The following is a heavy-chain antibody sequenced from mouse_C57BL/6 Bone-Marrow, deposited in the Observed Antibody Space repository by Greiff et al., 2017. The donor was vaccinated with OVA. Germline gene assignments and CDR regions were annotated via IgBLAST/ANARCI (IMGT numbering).Heavy chain of an antibody. J-gene: IGHJ2*01. Sequence: EVQLQQSGAELVRPGASVKLSCTASGFNIKDDYMHWVKQRPEQGLEWIGWIDPENGDTEYASKFQGKATITADTSSNTAYLQLSSLTSEDTAVYYCTTPYYYGSSSFDYWGQGTTLTVSS. V-gene: IGHV14-4*01. CDR3: TTPYYYGSSSFDY. CDR1: GFNIKDDY. D-gene: IGHD1-1*01. CDR2: IDPENGDT.